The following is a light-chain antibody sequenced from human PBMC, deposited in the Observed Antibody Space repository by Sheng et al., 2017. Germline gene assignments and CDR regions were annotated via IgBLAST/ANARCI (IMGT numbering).Light chain of an antibody. J-gene: IGLJ2*01. CDR2: GHT. V-gene: IGLV1-40*01. CDR1: RSNIGTGYD. Sequence: QSVLTQPPSASGAPGQRVTISCTGSRSNIGTGYDIHWYQQLPGTAPQLLIDGHTNRPSGVPDRFSGSKSGTSASLAITGLQAEDEADYYCSSYTRSSTLIFGGGTKLTVL. CDR3: SSYTRSSTLI.